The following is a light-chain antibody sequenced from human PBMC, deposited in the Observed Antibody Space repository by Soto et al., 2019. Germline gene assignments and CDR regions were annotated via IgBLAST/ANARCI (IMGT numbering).Light chain of an antibody. V-gene: IGKV3-11*01. J-gene: IGKJ2*03. CDR3: QQRFNWPRFS. CDR2: DAS. CDR1: QSVSSY. Sequence: EIVLTQSPATLSLSPGERATLSCRASQSVSSYLAWYQQKPGQAPRLLIYDASNRATGIPARFSGGGSGTDFTRTISSLEPEDFAFYYCQQRFNWPRFSFGQGTKLEIK.